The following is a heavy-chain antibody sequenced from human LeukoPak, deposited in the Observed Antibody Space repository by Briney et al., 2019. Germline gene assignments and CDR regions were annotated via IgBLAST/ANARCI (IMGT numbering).Heavy chain of an antibody. V-gene: IGHV4-4*02. CDR3: ARGGVNDFGDYNFDC. CDR1: GGSISSPNW. J-gene: IGHJ4*02. Sequence: SGTLSLTCAVPGGSISSPNWWSWVRQPPGKGLEWSGEIDHSGSTNYNPSLESRVIMSVDKSKNQFSLTLSSVTAADTAVYYCARGGVNDFGDYNFDCWGQGTLVTVSS. CDR2: IDHSGST. D-gene: IGHD4-17*01.